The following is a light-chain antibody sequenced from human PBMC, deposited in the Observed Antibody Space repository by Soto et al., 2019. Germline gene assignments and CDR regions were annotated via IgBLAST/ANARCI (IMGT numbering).Light chain of an antibody. CDR3: QQYDNLPS. V-gene: IGKV1-33*01. CDR1: QDISNY. Sequence: DIQMTQSPSSLSGSVVGRFTLTCQASQDISNYLNWYQKQPGKAPKLLIYDASKLKIGVPSRFRGSGSGTDFSLTITSLQPEDIGTYYCQQYDNLPSFGGGTKVDIK. J-gene: IGKJ4*01. CDR2: DAS.